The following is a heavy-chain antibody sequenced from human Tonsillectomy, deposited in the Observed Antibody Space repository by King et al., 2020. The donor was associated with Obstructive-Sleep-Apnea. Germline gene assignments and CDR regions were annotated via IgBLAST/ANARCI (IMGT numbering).Heavy chain of an antibody. D-gene: IGHD5-18*01. Sequence: AQLVQSGGGLVQPGGSLRLSCAASGFTFSSYWMSWVRQAPGKGLEWVANIKQDGSEKYYVDSVKGRFTISRDNAKNSLYLQMNSLRSEDTAVYYCARDATAMVIDYWGQGTLVTVSS. CDR2: IKQDGSEK. J-gene: IGHJ4*02. CDR1: GFTFSSYW. CDR3: ARDATAMVIDY. V-gene: IGHV3-7*01.